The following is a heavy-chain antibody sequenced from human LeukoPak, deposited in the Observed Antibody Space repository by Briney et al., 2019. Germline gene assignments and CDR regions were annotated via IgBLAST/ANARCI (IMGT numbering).Heavy chain of an antibody. CDR2: ISASGDST. J-gene: IGHJ4*02. CDR3: ARAPRYFGSGLYYFDF. CDR1: GFTFSSYA. V-gene: IGHV3-64*01. Sequence: GGSLRLSCSASGFTFSSYAMHWVRQAPGKGLEYVSAISASGDSTYYTNSVKGRFTMSRDNSKNTLYLQMGSLRAEDMAVYYCARAPRYFGSGLYYFDFWGQGTLVTVSS. D-gene: IGHD3-10*01.